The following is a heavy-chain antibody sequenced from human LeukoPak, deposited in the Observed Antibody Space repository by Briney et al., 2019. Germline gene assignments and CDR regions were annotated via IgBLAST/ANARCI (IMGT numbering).Heavy chain of an antibody. CDR3: ARDIENYYMDV. CDR1: RFTFSNYD. CDR2: ISYDGSNK. Sequence: GRSLRLSCTVSRFTFSNYDIHWVRQAPGKGLEWVAFISYDGSNKYYADSVKGRFTISRDNSKNTLYLQMNSLRAEDTAVYYCARDIENYYMDVWGKGTTVTVSS. V-gene: IGHV3-30*03. J-gene: IGHJ6*03. D-gene: IGHD3-16*02.